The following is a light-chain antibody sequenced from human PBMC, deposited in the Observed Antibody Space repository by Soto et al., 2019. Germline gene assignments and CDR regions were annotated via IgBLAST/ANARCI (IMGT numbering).Light chain of an antibody. CDR3: QQTYTAPWT. Sequence: DIQMTQSPSSLSASVGDRVTITCRASQSITTYLNWSQQRPGKAPELLIYSASTLRSGVPSRFSGSGSGTDFTLTISSLQPEDFATYYCQQTYTAPWTFGQGTKVEIK. CDR1: QSITTY. V-gene: IGKV1-39*01. CDR2: SAS. J-gene: IGKJ1*01.